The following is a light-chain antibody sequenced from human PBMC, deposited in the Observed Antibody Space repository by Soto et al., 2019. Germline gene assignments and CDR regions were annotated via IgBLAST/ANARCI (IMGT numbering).Light chain of an antibody. Sequence: DIQMTQSPSTLSGSVGDRVTITCRASQTISSWLAWYQQKPGKAPKLLIYKASSLESGVPSRFSGSGSGTEFTLTISSLQPDDFATYYCQQYNYYPTFCQGTRLEIK. CDR3: QQYNYYPT. J-gene: IGKJ5*01. CDR1: QTISSW. CDR2: KAS. V-gene: IGKV1-5*03.